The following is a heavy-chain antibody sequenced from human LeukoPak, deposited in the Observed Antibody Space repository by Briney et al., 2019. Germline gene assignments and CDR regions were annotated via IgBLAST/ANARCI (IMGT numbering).Heavy chain of an antibody. J-gene: IGHJ4*02. CDR3: ARDLRYYDSTDY. D-gene: IGHD3-22*01. Sequence: GGSLRLSCAASGFTFDDYAMSWVRQAPGKGLEWVANIKQDGSEKYYVDSVKGRFTISRDNAKNSLYLQMNSLRAEDTAVYYCARDLRYYDSTDYWGQGTLVTVSS. CDR2: IKQDGSEK. V-gene: IGHV3-7*01. CDR1: GFTFDDYA.